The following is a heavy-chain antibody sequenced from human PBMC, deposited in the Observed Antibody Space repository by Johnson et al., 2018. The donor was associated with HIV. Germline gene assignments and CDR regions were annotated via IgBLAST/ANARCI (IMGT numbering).Heavy chain of an antibody. V-gene: IGHV3-48*04. Sequence: VQLVESGGGVVQPGRSLRLSCAVSGFTFTNYWMHWVRQAPGKGLEWLSYISSSGSVIYSADSVKGRFTISRDNAKNSLYLQMNSLKTEDTAVYYCAREGGGYDGKGAFDIWGQGTMVTVSS. CDR3: AREGGGYDGKGAFDI. D-gene: IGHD5-12*01. CDR2: ISSSGSVI. CDR1: GFTFTNYW. J-gene: IGHJ3*02.